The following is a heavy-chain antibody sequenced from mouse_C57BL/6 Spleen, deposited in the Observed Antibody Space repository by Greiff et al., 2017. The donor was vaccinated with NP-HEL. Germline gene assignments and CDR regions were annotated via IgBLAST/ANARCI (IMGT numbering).Heavy chain of an antibody. J-gene: IGHJ3*01. CDR3: ADGNTWFAY. D-gene: IGHD2-1*01. V-gene: IGHV1-81*01. CDR1: GYTFTSYG. CDR2: IYPRSGNT. Sequence: QVQLKESGAELARPGASVKLSCKASGYTFTSYGISWVKQRTGQGLEWIGEIYPRSGNTYYNEKFKGKATLTADKSSSTAYMELRSLTSEDSAVYFCADGNTWFAYWGQGTLVTVSA.